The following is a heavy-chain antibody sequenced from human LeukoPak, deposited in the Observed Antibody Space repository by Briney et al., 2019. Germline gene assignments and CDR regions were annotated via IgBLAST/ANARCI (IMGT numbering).Heavy chain of an antibody. J-gene: IGHJ4*02. CDR1: GFNLRSYW. D-gene: IGHD6-19*01. Sequence: GGSLRLSCAASGFNLRSYWMRWVRQAPGKGLEWMANIKHEACEMYYVDSVKGRFTISRDNAKNSLYLQMNSLRAEDTAVYYCARDGKAVGLDYWGQGDLVTASS. V-gene: IGHV3-7*01. CDR3: ARDGKAVGLDY. CDR2: IKHEACEM.